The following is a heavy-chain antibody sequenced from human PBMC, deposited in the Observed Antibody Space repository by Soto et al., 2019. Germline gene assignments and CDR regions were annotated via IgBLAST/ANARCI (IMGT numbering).Heavy chain of an antibody. J-gene: IGHJ4*02. CDR3: AKEREDY. CDR1: GFTFSSYG. CDR2: ISYDGSNK. V-gene: IGHV3-30*18. Sequence: GGSLRLSCAASGFTFSSYGMHWVRQAPGKGLEWVAVISYDGSNKYYADSVKGRFTISRDNSKNTLYLQMNSLRAEDTAVYYCAKEREDYWGQGTLVTVSS.